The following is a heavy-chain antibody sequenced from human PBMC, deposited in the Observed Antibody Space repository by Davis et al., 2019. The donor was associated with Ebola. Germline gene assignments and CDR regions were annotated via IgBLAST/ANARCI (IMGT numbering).Heavy chain of an antibody. V-gene: IGHV3-7*01. Sequence: GESLKISCEASGFTFSSYWMSWFRQAPGKGLEWVANIRQDGSEKQHVDSVKGRFTISRDNAKNSLYLQMNSLRVEDTGVYYCARFSRGELENYWGQGTLVTVSS. CDR2: IRQDGSEK. CDR3: ARFSRGELENY. CDR1: GFTFSSYW. J-gene: IGHJ4*02. D-gene: IGHD3-10*01.